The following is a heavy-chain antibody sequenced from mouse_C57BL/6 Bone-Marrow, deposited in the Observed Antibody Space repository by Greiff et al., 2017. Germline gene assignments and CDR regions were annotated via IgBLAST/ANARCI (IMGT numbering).Heavy chain of an antibody. CDR1: GYTFTSYW. V-gene: IGHV1-55*01. Sequence: QVQLQQPGAELVKPGASVKMSCKASGYTFTSYWITWVKQRPGQGLEWIGDIYPGSGSTNYNEKFKSKATLTVDTSSSTAYMQLSSLTSEDSAVYYCARNEGWGPEFAYWGQGTLVTVSA. J-gene: IGHJ3*01. D-gene: IGHD1-1*02. CDR3: ARNEGWGPEFAY. CDR2: IYPGSGST.